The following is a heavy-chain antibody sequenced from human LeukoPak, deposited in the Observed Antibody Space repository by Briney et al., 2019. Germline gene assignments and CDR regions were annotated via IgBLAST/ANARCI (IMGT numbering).Heavy chain of an antibody. CDR2: IDSSSRYI. J-gene: IGHJ4*02. Sequence: GGSLRLSCAASGFTFSSYNIDWVRQAPGKGLEWVSFIDSSSRYIYQADSVKGRFTISRDNAKSSVFLQMNSLRAEDTAVYYCARVGGHCTSTSCPPPDYWGQGTLVTVSS. CDR3: ARVGGHCTSTSCPPPDY. CDR1: GFTFSSYN. D-gene: IGHD2-2*01. V-gene: IGHV3-21*01.